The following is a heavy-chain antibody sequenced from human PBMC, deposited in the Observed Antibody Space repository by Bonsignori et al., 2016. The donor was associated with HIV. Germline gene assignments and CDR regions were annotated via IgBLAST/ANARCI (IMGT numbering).Heavy chain of an antibody. CDR2: LYTSGIT. CDR3: ARDIGGEMATISNY. CDR1: GGSIRGYY. D-gene: IGHD5-24*01. Sequence: SETLSLTCTVSGGSIRGYYWSWIRHPAGEGLEWIGRLYTSGITDYNPSLKSRVTMSVDTSTNQFSLSLSSVTAADTAVYFCARDIGGEMATISNYWGQGTLVTVSS. J-gene: IGHJ4*02. V-gene: IGHV4-4*07.